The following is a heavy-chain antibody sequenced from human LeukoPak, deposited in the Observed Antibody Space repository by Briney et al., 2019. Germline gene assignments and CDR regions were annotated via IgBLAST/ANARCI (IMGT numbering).Heavy chain of an antibody. Sequence: GASVKVSCKASGYTFTGYYMHWVRQAPGQGLEWMGWINPNSGGTNYAQKFQGRVTMTRDTSISTAYMELSRLRSDDTAVYYCARKAMARGDVNWFDPWGQGTLVTVSS. CDR2: INPNSGGT. J-gene: IGHJ5*02. CDR3: ARKAMARGDVNWFDP. V-gene: IGHV1-2*02. CDR1: GYTFTGYY. D-gene: IGHD3-10*01.